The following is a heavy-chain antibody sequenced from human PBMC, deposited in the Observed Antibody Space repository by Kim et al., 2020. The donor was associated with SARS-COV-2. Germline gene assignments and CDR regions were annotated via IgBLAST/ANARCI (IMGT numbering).Heavy chain of an antibody. D-gene: IGHD4-17*01. CDR2: IYYSGST. J-gene: IGHJ6*02. CDR3: ATRVDYGDSYGMDV. Sequence: SETLSLTCTVSGGSISSYYWSWIRQPPGKGLEWIGYIYYSGSTNYNPSLKSRVTISVDTSKNQFSLKLSSVTAADTAVYYCATRVDYGDSYGMDVWGQGTTVTVSS. CDR1: GGSISSYY. V-gene: IGHV4-59*01.